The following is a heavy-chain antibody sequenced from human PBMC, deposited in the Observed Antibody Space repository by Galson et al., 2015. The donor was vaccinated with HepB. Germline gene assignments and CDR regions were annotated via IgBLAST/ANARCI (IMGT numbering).Heavy chain of an antibody. Sequence: ALRLSCAASGFTFSSYGMHWVRQDPGKGLEWAAVISYDGSNKYYADSVKGRFTISRDNSKNTLYLQMNSLRAEDTAVYYCANTIGTAAGPSGDYWGQGTLVTVSS. V-gene: IGHV3-30*18. CDR3: ANTIGTAAGPSGDY. D-gene: IGHD6-13*01. CDR2: ISYDGSNK. J-gene: IGHJ4*02. CDR1: GFTFSSYG.